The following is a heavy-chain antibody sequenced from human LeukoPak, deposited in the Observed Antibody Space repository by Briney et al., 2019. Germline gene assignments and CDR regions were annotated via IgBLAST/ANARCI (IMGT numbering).Heavy chain of an antibody. J-gene: IGHJ6*03. CDR2: INSDGSST. CDR1: GFSVSNYW. Sequence: GTLRLSCAASGFSVSNYWMHWVRQAPGKGLVWVSRINSDGSSTNYADSVKGRFTISRYNAKNTLYLQMNSLRAEDTAVYYCAKGRGWEASYYYYYMDVWGKGTTVTISS. D-gene: IGHD1-26*01. V-gene: IGHV3-74*01. CDR3: AKGRGWEASYYYYYMDV.